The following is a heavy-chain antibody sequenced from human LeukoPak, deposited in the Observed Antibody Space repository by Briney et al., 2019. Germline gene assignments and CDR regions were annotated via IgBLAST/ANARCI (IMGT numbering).Heavy chain of an antibody. CDR1: GTSVSSYY. CDR2: IYTRGST. Sequence: SETLSLTCTVSGTSVSSYYWSWIRQPAGRGLEWIGRIYTRGSTNYNPSLKSRVTMSVDTSKNQFSLKLSSVTAADTAVYYCARDNWNYFDAFDIWGQGTMVTVSS. CDR3: ARDNWNYFDAFDI. D-gene: IGHD1-7*01. V-gene: IGHV4-4*07. J-gene: IGHJ3*02.